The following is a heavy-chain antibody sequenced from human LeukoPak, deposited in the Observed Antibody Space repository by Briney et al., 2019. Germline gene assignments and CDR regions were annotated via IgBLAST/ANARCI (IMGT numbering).Heavy chain of an antibody. Sequence: ASVKVSCKSSGFTFTDEYIHWVRQAPGQELEWMGWINPYSGAINYAQKFQGRVTLTRDTSISTAYMELSRLTSGDTAVYYCARDPKSQLLLDYWGQGTLVTVSS. J-gene: IGHJ4*02. V-gene: IGHV1-2*02. CDR2: INPYSGAI. CDR3: ARDPKSQLLLDY. CDR1: GFTFTDEY. D-gene: IGHD2-2*01.